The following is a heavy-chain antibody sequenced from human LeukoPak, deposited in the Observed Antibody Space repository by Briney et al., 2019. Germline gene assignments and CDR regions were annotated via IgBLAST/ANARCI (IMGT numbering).Heavy chain of an antibody. CDR1: GGSISSSSSIC. CDR3: ARNGGNSDYDY. J-gene: IGHJ4*02. D-gene: IGHD4-23*01. Sequence: SETLSLTCAVSGGSISSSSSICWTWVRQPPGKGLEWIGEIYHSGATNYNPSLKSRVTMLLDKSKNQFSLKLNSVTAADTAVYYCARNGGNSDYDYWGQGTLVTVSA. V-gene: IGHV4-4*02. CDR2: IYHSGAT.